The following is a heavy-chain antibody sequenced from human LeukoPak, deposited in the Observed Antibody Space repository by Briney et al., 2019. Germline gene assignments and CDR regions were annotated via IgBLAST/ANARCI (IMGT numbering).Heavy chain of an antibody. CDR1: GDSVSNNSAA. J-gene: IGHJ4*02. V-gene: IGHV6-1*01. Sequence: PSQTLSLTCAISGDSVSNNSAAWNWIRQSPSRGLEWLGRTYYRSKWYNDYAVSVKSRITINPDTSKNQFSLQVNSVTPEDTAVYYCARAPTPIIAVAGSFDYWGQGTLVTSPQ. CDR2: TYYRSKWYN. CDR3: ARAPTPIIAVAGSFDY. D-gene: IGHD6-19*01.